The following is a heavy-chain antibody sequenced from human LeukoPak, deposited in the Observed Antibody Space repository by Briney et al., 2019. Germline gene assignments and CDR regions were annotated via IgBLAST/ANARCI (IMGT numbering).Heavy chain of an antibody. V-gene: IGHV1-18*01. J-gene: IGHJ3*02. D-gene: IGHD3-3*01. CDR3: ASHDFWSGSTVVGQDEAFDI. CDR2: ISAYNGNT. CDR1: GYTFTSYG. Sequence: AASVTVSCKASGYTFTSYGISWVRQAPGQGLEWMGWISAYNGNTNYAQKLQGRVTMTTDTSTSTAYMELRSLRSDDTAVYYCASHDFWSGSTVVGQDEAFDIWGQGTMVTVSS.